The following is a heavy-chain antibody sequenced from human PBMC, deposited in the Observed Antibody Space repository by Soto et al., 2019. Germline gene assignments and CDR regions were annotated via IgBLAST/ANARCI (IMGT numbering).Heavy chain of an antibody. D-gene: IGHD1-26*01. CDR1: VFSLSSYL. CDR3: AKYRRWDHGNWLER. J-gene: IGHJ5*02. V-gene: IGHV3-30*18. Sequence: PGGSPRLACAAFVFSLSSYLMHWVLHAPGKGLECVAVISQDGSNKYYSDDVNGRFTIARDNSKNTLYLQMNSLRAEDTAVYYCAKYRRWDHGNWLERGRKGTLVTVSS. CDR2: ISQDGSNK.